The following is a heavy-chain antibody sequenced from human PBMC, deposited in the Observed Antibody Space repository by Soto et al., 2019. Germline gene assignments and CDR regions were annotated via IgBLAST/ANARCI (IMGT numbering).Heavy chain of an antibody. D-gene: IGHD2-15*01. V-gene: IGHV4-38-2*01. CDR2: IFHSGNT. CDR1: GYSISSGYY. CDR3: AGYCTGGSCYSSYHYGIDV. Sequence: SETLSLTCVVSGYSISSGYYWGWIRQPPGKGLEWIGSIFHSGNTYYNPSLKSRATILLDTSKNQFSLNLSSVTAADTAVYYCAGYCTGGSCYSSYHYGIDVWGHGTTVTVSS. J-gene: IGHJ6*02.